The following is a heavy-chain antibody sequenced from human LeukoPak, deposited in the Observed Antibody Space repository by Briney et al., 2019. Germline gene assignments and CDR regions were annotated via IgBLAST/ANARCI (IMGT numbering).Heavy chain of an antibody. V-gene: IGHV1-18*04. D-gene: IGHD6-13*01. CDR2: ISAYNGNT. J-gene: IGHJ4*02. Sequence: ASVKVSCKASGYTFTGYYMHWVRQAPGQGLEWMGWISAYNGNTNYAQKLQGRVTMTTDTSTSTAYMELRSLRSDDTAVYYCARDSIAAAGDWGQGTLVTVSS. CDR3: ARDSIAAAGD. CDR1: GYTFTGYY.